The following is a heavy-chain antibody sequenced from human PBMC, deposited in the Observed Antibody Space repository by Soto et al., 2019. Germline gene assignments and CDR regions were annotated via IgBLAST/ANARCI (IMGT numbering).Heavy chain of an antibody. V-gene: IGHV3-23*01. CDR1: GFTFSSYD. Sequence: EVELLESGGDLVQPGGSLRLSCAASGFTFSSYDMNWVRQAPGKGLEWVSAIGVYANTYYTDSVKGHFTISRDDSRNTVHLQLNSLRVDDTAVYYCAKESTVGSPGDYFDSWGQGTLVTVSS. D-gene: IGHD1-26*01. CDR3: AKESTVGSPGDYFDS. J-gene: IGHJ4*02. CDR2: IGVYANT.